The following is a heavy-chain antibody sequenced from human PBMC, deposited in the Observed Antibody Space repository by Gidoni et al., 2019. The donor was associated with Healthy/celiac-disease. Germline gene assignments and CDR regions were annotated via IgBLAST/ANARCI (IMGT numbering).Heavy chain of an antibody. J-gene: IGHJ4*02. CDR2: INSDGRST. CDR3: ARDEVLLWFGEYHY. V-gene: IGHV3-74*01. Sequence: EVQLVESGGGLVQPGGSLRLPCAASGFTSRSYGMHWVRQAPGKGLVWVSRINSDGRSTSYADSVKGRFTISRDNAKNTLYLQMNSLRAEDTAVYYCARDEVLLWFGEYHYWGQGTLVTVSS. CDR1: GFTSRSYG. D-gene: IGHD3-10*01.